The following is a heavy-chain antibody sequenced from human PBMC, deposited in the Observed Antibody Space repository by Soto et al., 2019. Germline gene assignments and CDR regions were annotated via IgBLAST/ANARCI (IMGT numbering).Heavy chain of an antibody. CDR3: ARAIYDYIWGSYPLDI. V-gene: IGHV3-7*01. CDR1: GFTFSNYW. CDR2: IKQDGSEK. J-gene: IGHJ3*02. Sequence: PGGSLRLSCAASGFTFSNYWMSWVRQAPGKGLEWVANIKQDGSEKYYVGSVKGRFTISRDNAKNSLYLQMNSLRAEDTAVYYCARAIYDYIWGSYPLDIWGQGTVVTVSS. D-gene: IGHD3-16*02.